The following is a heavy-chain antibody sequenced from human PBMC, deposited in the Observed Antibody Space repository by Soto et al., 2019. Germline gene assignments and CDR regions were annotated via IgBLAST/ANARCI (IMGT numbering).Heavy chain of an antibody. Sequence: VGSLRLSCTASGFTFSSHGMNWVRQAPGKGLEWVSFLSGSAGITFYADSVKGRFTISRDNSKNTLYLQMNSLRAEDTAVYYCTKDRGIEGSSVRAFDVWGQGTMVTVSS. CDR2: LSGSAGIT. V-gene: IGHV3-23*01. D-gene: IGHD1-26*01. CDR1: GFTFSSHG. J-gene: IGHJ3*01. CDR3: TKDRGIEGSSVRAFDV.